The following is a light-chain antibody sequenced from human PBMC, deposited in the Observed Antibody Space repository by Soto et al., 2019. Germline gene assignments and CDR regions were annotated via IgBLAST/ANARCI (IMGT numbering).Light chain of an antibody. V-gene: IGKV1-5*03. Sequence: DIQMTQSPSALSASIGDRVTITCRASQSISIWLAWYQQKPGKAPKLLIYAASSLESGVPSRFSGSGSGTEFTLTISSLQPDDFATYYCQQYNSYSTWTFDQGTKVDIK. J-gene: IGKJ1*01. CDR3: QQYNSYSTWT. CDR1: QSISIW. CDR2: AAS.